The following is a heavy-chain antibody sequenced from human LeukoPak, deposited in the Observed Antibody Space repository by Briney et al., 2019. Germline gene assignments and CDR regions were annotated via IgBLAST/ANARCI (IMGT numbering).Heavy chain of an antibody. CDR3: ARGYCGGDCYGD. V-gene: IGHV3-23*01. CDR2: ISGSGGST. CDR1: GFTFSSYA. J-gene: IGHJ1*01. Sequence: GGSLRLSCAASGFTFSSYAMSWVRQAPGKGLEWVSAISGSGGSTYYADSVKGRFTISRDNTKSSLYLQMSSLRAEDMAVYYCARGYCGGDCYGDWGQGTLVTVSS. D-gene: IGHD2-21*02.